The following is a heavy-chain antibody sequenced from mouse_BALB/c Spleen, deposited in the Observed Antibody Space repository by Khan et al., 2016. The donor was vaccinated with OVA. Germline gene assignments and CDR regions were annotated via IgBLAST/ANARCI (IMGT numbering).Heavy chain of an antibody. CDR1: GYSFTGYF. J-gene: IGHJ2*01. CDR3: ARKNGRDFGY. Sequence: VQLQQSGPELVKPGASVKISCKASGYSFTGYFMNWVMQSHGKSLEWIGRINPHIGETFYNQKFKGKAILTVDESSSTVHMELRSLASEDSAVFSCARKNGRDFGYWGQGTTLTVSS. V-gene: IGHV1-20*02. D-gene: IGHD1-1*01. CDR2: INPHIGET.